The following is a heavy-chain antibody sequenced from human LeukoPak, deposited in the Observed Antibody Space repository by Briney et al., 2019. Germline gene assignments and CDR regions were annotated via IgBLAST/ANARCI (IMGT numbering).Heavy chain of an antibody. Sequence: GGSLRLSCAASGFTFSSYGMHWVRQAPGKGPEWVAFIRYDGSNKYYADSVKGRFTISRDNSKNTLYLQMNSLRAEDTAVYYCAREQRRITMIVVAFGAFDIWGQGTMVTVSP. V-gene: IGHV3-30*02. D-gene: IGHD3-22*01. CDR2: IRYDGSNK. CDR3: AREQRRITMIVVAFGAFDI. J-gene: IGHJ3*02. CDR1: GFTFSSYG.